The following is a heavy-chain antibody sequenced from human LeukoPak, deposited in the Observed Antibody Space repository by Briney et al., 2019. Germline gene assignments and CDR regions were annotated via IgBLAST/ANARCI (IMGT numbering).Heavy chain of an antibody. V-gene: IGHV3-23*01. CDR3: AKDHVCSGGSCYFDY. J-gene: IGHJ4*02. CDR2: ISGSGGST. CDR1: GFTFSSYA. D-gene: IGHD2-15*01. Sequence: GGSLRLSCAASGFTFSSYAMSWVRQAPGKGLEWVSAISGSGGSTHYADSVKGRFTISRDNSKNTLYLQMNSLRAEDTAVYYCAKDHVCSGGSCYFDYWGQGTLVTVSS.